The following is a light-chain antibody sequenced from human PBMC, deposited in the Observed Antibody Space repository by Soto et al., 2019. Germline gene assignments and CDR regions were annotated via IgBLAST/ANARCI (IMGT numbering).Light chain of an antibody. J-gene: IGLJ1*01. CDR2: EVT. CDR1: SSDVGSYNY. CDR3: TSYAGSNNFGM. Sequence: QSVLTQPPSASGSPGQSVTLSRTGTSSDVGSYNYVSWYQQHPGKAPKLMIYEVTKRPSGVPDRFSGSKSGNTASLTVSGLQAVDEADYYCTSYAGSNNFGMFGTGTKVTVL. V-gene: IGLV2-8*01.